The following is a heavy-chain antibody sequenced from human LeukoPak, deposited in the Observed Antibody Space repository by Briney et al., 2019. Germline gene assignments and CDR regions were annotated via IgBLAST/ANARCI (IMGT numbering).Heavy chain of an antibody. V-gene: IGHV1-2*02. CDR2: INPNSGGT. Sequence: ASVKVSCKASGYTFTGYYMHWVRQAPGQGLEWMGWINPNSGGTNYAQKFQGRVTMTRDTSISTAYMELSSLRSEDTAVYYCARGGEDGYNFYYYYYYMDVWGKGTTVTVSS. D-gene: IGHD5-24*01. J-gene: IGHJ6*03. CDR3: ARGGEDGYNFYYYYYYMDV. CDR1: GYTFTGYY.